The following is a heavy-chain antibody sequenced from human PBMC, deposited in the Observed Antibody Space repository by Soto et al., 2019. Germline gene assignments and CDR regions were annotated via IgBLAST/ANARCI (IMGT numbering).Heavy chain of an antibody. CDR1: GFTLSSSA. V-gene: IGHV3-23*01. Sequence: PCWSIRLSCAASGFTLSSSAMSWVRQAPGKGLEWVSAISGSGGSTYYADAVKGRFTISRDPSKNKLYLQMNILRPEDTAVYECANPYYWGQGPLVTASP. J-gene: IGHJ4*02. CDR3: ANPYY. CDR2: ISGSGGST.